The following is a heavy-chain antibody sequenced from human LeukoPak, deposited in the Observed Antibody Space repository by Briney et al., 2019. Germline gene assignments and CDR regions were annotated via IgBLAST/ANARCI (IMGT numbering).Heavy chain of an antibody. D-gene: IGHD5-18*01. CDR1: GFTFSSYA. Sequence: GGSLRLSCAASGFTFSSYAMSWVRQAPGKGLEWVANIKQDGSETYYVDSVKGRFTISRDNAKNSLFLQMNSLRAEDTALCYCARDGRHTAMGYWGQGTLVSVSS. CDR2: IKQDGSET. CDR3: ARDGRHTAMGY. J-gene: IGHJ4*02. V-gene: IGHV3-7*01.